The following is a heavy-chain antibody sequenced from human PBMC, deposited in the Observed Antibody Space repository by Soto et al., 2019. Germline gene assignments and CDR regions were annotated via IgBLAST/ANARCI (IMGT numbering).Heavy chain of an antibody. J-gene: IGHJ6*02. D-gene: IGHD3-10*01. V-gene: IGHV4-34*01. Sequence: PSETLSLTCAVYGGSFSGYYFSWIRQPPGKGLEWIGEINHSGSTNYNPSLKSRVTISVDTSKNQFSLKLSSVTAADTAVYYCARAVSYYYGSGSYYNPYYYYYGMDVWGQGTTVTVSS. CDR2: INHSGST. CDR3: ARAVSYYYGSGSYYNPYYYYYGMDV. CDR1: GGSFSGYY.